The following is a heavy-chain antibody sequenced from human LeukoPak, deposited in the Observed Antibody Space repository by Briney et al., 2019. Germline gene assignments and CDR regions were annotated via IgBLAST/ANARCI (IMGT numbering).Heavy chain of an antibody. V-gene: IGHV4-34*01. CDR1: GGSFSGYY. CDR3: ARGTSSCCGTVTKRTHYYGMDV. J-gene: IGHJ6*02. D-gene: IGHD4-11*01. Sequence: NSSETLSLTCAVYGGSFSGYYWSWIRQPPGKGLEWIGEINHSGSTNYNPSLKSRVTISVDTSKNQFSLKLSSVTAADTAVYYCARGTSSCCGTVTKRTHYYGMDVWGQGTTVTVSS. CDR2: INHSGST.